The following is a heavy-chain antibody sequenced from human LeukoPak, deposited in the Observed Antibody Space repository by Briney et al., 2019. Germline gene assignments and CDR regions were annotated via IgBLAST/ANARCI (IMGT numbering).Heavy chain of an antibody. Sequence: GGSLRLSCAASGFTFSSYEMNWVRQAPGKGLEWVSYISSSGSTIYYADSVKGRFTISRDNARNSLYLQMNSLRAEDTAVYYCVSTGSQLDYWGQGTLVTVSS. CDR3: VSTGSQLDY. CDR1: GFTFSSYE. CDR2: ISSSGSTI. D-gene: IGHD2-2*01. V-gene: IGHV3-48*03. J-gene: IGHJ4*02.